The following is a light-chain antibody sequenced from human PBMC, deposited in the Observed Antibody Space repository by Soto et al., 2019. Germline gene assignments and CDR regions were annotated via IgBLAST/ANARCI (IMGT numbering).Light chain of an antibody. CDR1: QSLLHSDGYNY. CDR3: MQALQTPPT. Sequence: EIVMTQSPLSLPFTPGEPASISCRSSQSLLHSDGYNYLDWYLQKPGQSPQLLIYLGSNLASGVPDNFSGSGSGTDFTLKISRVEAEDVGVYYCMQALQTPPTFGQGTKLEIK. V-gene: IGKV2-28*01. J-gene: IGKJ2*01. CDR2: LGS.